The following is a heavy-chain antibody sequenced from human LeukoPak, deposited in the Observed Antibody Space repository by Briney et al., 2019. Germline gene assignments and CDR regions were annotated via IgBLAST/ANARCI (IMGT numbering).Heavy chain of an antibody. CDR1: GDSVSSNSAA. D-gene: IGHD1-26*01. V-gene: IGHV6-1*01. CDR3: ARDPVGGSTIFDY. J-gene: IGHJ4*02. Sequence: SQTLSLTCAISGDSVSSNSAAWNWIRQSPSRGPEWLGRTYYRSKWYYDYAVAVKSRISINPDTSKNQFPLQLSSVTPEDTAVYYCARDPVGGSTIFDYWGQGTLVTVSS. CDR2: TYYRSKWYY.